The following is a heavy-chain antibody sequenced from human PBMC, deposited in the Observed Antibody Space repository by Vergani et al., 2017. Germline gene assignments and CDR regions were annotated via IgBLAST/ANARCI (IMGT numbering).Heavy chain of an antibody. J-gene: IGHJ5*02. Sequence: QVQLVESGGGVVQPGRSLRLSCAASGFTFSSYGMHWVRQAPGKGLEWVAVISYDGSNKYYADSVKGRFTISRDNSKNTLYLQMNSLRAEDTAGYYCAKDQYYYDSSGYPQPPSWFDPWGQGSLVTVSS. D-gene: IGHD3-22*01. CDR3: AKDQYYYDSSGYPQPPSWFDP. V-gene: IGHV3-30*18. CDR1: GFTFSSYG. CDR2: ISYDGSNK.